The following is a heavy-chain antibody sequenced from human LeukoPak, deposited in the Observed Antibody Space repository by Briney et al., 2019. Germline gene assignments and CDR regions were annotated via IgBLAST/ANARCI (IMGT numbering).Heavy chain of an antibody. CDR2: IRYDGSNK. J-gene: IGHJ6*03. Sequence: QTGGSLRLSCAASGFIFSNYGMHWVRQAPGKGLEWVAFIRYDGSNKYYADSVKGRFTISRDNSKNSLYLQMNSLRTEDTALYYCAKDGGYDLFGDYYMDVWGKGTTVTVSS. CDR1: GFIFSNYG. CDR3: AKDGGYDLFGDYYMDV. D-gene: IGHD5-12*01. V-gene: IGHV3-30*02.